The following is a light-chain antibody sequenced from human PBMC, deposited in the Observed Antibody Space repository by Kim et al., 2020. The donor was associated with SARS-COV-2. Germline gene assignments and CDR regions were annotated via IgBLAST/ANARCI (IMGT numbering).Light chain of an antibody. CDR3: QAWDSSPVV. Sequence: SVSQGQTASITCSGDKLGDKYACWYQQKPGQSPVLVICQDSKRPSGIPERFSGSNSGNTATLTISGTQAMDEADYYCQAWDSSPVVFGGGTQLTVL. J-gene: IGLJ2*01. CDR2: QDS. CDR1: KLGDKY. V-gene: IGLV3-1*01.